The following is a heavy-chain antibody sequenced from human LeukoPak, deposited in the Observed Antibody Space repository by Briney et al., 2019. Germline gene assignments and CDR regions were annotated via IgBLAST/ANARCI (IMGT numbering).Heavy chain of an antibody. D-gene: IGHD4-11*01. CDR3: ARHDYSKTTDY. CDR2: ISAYNGNT. V-gene: IGHV1-18*04. CDR1: GYTFTDYY. J-gene: IGHJ4*02. Sequence: GASVKVSCKASGYTFTDYYMHWVRQAPGQGLEWMGWISAYNGNTNYAQKLQGRVTMTTDTSTSTAYMELRSLRSDDTAVYYCARHDYSKTTDYWGQGTLVTVSS.